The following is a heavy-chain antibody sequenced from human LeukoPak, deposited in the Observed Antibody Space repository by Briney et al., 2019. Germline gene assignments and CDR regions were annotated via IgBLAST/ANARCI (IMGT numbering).Heavy chain of an antibody. CDR2: INHSGST. J-gene: IGHJ6*03. CDR3: ARVVYSGYDFRGAMDV. D-gene: IGHD5-12*01. V-gene: IGHV4-34*01. CDR1: GGSFSGYY. Sequence: SETLSLTCAVYGGSFSGYYWSWIRQPPGKGLEWIGEINHSGSTNYSPSLKSRVTISVDTSKNQFSLKLSSVTAADTAVYYCARVVYSGYDFRGAMDVWGKGTTVTVSS.